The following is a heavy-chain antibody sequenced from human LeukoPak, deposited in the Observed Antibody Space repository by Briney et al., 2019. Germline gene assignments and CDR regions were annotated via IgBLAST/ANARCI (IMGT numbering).Heavy chain of an antibody. CDR1: GFTFSRYS. CDR2: ISSSSTYI. J-gene: IGHJ4*02. D-gene: IGHD3-22*01. CDR3: ARTENYYDSSGYYYIY. Sequence: GGTLRLSCAASGFTFSRYSMNWVRQAPGKGLEWGSSISSSSTYIYYADSVKGRFTISRDNAKNSLYLQMNSLRAEDTAVYYCARTENYYDSSGYYYIYWGQGTLVTVSS. V-gene: IGHV3-21*01.